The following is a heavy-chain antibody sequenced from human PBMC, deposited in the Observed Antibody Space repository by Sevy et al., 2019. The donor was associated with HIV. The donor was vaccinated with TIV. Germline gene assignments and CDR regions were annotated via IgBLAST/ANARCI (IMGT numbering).Heavy chain of an antibody. V-gene: IGHV3-15*01. D-gene: IGHD6-19*01. CDR1: GFTFRSKW. Sequence: GGSLRLSCAASGFTFRSKWMSWVRQAPGKGLEWVGRIKSKTDGGTIDYAAPVKGRLTISRDDSRNTQYLQMNSLKTEDTAVYYCTAVAAGTALDFDYWGQGTLVTVSS. CDR2: IKSKTDGGTI. CDR3: TAVAAGTALDFDY. J-gene: IGHJ4*02.